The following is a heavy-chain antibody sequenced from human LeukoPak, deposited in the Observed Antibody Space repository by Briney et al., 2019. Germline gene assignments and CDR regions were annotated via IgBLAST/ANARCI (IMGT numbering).Heavy chain of an antibody. CDR2: ISSKSRCI. J-gene: IGHJ3*02. CDR3: VKALTDDAFDI. CDR1: GFTFSSYS. V-gene: IGHV3-21*01. Sequence: PGGSLRLSCVVSGFTFSSYSINWVRQAPGKGLEWVSSISSKSRCIYYADSVKGRFTISRDNSKNTLYLQMSSLRPEDTAVYYCVKALTDDAFDIWGQGTMVTVSS.